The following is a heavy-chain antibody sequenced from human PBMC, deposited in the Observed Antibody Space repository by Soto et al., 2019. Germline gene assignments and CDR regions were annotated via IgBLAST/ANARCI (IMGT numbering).Heavy chain of an antibody. Sequence: ASVKVSCKVSGYTLTELSMHWVRQAPGKGLEWMGGFDPEDGETIYAQKFQGRVTMTEDTSTGTAYMELSSLRSEDTAVYYCARERTSSWYRENYYYYGMDVWGRGTTVTVSS. J-gene: IGHJ6*02. CDR1: GYTLTELS. D-gene: IGHD6-13*01. CDR2: FDPEDGET. CDR3: ARERTSSWYRENYYYYGMDV. V-gene: IGHV1-24*01.